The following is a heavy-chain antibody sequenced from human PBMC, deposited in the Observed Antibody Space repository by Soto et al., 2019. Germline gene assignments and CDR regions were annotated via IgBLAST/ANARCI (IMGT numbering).Heavy chain of an antibody. V-gene: IGHV3-48*01. Sequence: EVQLVESGGALVQPGGSLRLSCAASGFTFSNYAMNWVRQAPGKGLEWVSYISTGDSPIYYADSVKGRFTISRDNAKKSLYLNMISLRAEATAFYYCATVCRFCSGSNSLYWGRGTLVTVSS. D-gene: IGHD2-15*01. J-gene: IGHJ4*02. CDR2: ISTGDSPI. CDR1: GFTFSNYA. CDR3: ATVCRFCSGSNSLY.